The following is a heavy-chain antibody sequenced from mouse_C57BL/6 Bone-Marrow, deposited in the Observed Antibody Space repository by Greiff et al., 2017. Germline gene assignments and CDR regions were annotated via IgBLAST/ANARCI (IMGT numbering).Heavy chain of an antibody. D-gene: IGHD2-4*01. V-gene: IGHV1-64*01. Sequence: QVQLKQPGAELVKPGASVKLSCKASGYTFTNYWMHWVKQRPGQGLEWIGMMHPNGGSPDYNEKFKSEATLSVDKSSRTAYMELSSLTSEDSAVYYGARSYDYGDYAMDYWGQGTSVTVSS. CDR3: ARSYDYGDYAMDY. CDR2: MHPNGGSP. J-gene: IGHJ4*01. CDR1: GYTFTNYW.